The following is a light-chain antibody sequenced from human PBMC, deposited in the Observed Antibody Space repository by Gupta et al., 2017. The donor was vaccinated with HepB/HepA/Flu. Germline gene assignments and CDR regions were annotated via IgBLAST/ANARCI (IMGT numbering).Light chain of an antibody. CDR2: EAS. Sequence: EIVLTQSPASLSWSPGERATLSCRASQRISSTSLAWYQQKPGHAPRLLIYEASNSATGIPARLSANGAVTDFTLTSSSLATTDCALYHSQPLRYWAEGSTCGQETRLGIK. CDR3: QPLRYWAEGST. J-gene: IGKJ5*01. V-gene: IGKV3-11*01. CDR1: QRISSTS.